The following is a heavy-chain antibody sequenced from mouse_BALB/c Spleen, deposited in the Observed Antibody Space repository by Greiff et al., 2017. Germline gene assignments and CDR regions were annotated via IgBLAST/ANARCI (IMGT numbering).Heavy chain of an antibody. D-gene: IGHD1-1*01. Sequence: QVQLQQPGAELVKPGASVKMSCKASGYTFTSYNMLWVKHTPGQGLEWIGAIYPGNGDTSYNQKFIGKATLTADKSSSTAYMQLSSLTSEDSAVYYCARSYNPSYYYGSSAWFAYWGQGTLVTVSA. J-gene: IGHJ3*01. CDR2: IYPGNGDT. CDR3: ARSYNPSYYYGSSAWFAY. CDR1: GYTFTSYN. V-gene: IGHV1-12*01.